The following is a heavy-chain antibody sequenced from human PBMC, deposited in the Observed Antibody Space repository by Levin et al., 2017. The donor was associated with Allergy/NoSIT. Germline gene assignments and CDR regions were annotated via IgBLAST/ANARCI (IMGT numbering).Heavy chain of an antibody. Sequence: PSETLSLTCAVSGGSISSSNWWSWVRQPPGKGLEWIGEIYHSGSTNYNPSLKSRVTISVDKSKNQFSLKLSSVTAADTAVYYCARSIAVARPHDAFDIWGQGTMVTVSS. V-gene: IGHV4-4*02. CDR2: IYHSGST. J-gene: IGHJ3*02. CDR3: ARSIAVARPHDAFDI. CDR1: GGSISSSNW. D-gene: IGHD6-19*01.